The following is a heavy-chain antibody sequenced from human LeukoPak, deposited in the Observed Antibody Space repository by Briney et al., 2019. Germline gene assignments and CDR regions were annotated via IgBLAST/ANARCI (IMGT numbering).Heavy chain of an antibody. CDR1: GFTFSSYA. J-gene: IGHJ4*02. CDR2: ISGSGGST. V-gene: IGHV3-23*01. CDR3: AKRYCSSTSCLYIDY. Sequence: PGGSLRLSCAASGFTFSSYAMSSVRQAPGKGLEWVSAISGSGGSTYYADSVKGRFTISRDNSKNTLYLQMNSLRAEDTAVYYCAKRYCSSTSCLYIDYWGQGTLVTVSS. D-gene: IGHD2-2*01.